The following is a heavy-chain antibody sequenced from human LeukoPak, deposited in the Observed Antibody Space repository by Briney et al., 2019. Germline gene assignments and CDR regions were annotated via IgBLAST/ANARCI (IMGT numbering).Heavy chain of an antibody. CDR1: GGSFSGYY. CDR2: INHSGST. CDR3: ARARVDGSASYSAFDI. D-gene: IGHD3-10*01. V-gene: IGHV4-34*01. Sequence: SETLSLTCAVYGGSFSGYYWSWIRQPPGKGLEWIGEINHSGSTNYNPSLKSRVTISVDTSKNQFSLKLSSVTAADTAVYYCARARVDGSASYSAFDIWGQGTMVTVSS. J-gene: IGHJ3*02.